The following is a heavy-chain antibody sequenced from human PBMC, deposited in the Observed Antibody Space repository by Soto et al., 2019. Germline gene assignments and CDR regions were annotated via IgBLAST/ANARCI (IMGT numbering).Heavy chain of an antibody. J-gene: IGHJ4*02. CDR3: MTRGSPDPSDY. Sequence: QGQLVESGGGVVQPGTSLRLSCAVSGIFFSSYGMHWVRQAPGKGLEWVALISHDGSGAFYADSVRGRFTISRDNSRDTVFLKMGGLRLENTALYYCMTRGSPDPSDYGAQGTLVPVSP. D-gene: IGHD3-10*01. CDR2: ISHDGSGA. V-gene: IGHV3-30*03. CDR1: GIFFSSYG.